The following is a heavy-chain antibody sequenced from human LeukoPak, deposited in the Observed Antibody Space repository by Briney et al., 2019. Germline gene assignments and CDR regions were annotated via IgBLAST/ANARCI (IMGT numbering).Heavy chain of an antibody. J-gene: IGHJ6*02. CDR3: ARGKYSSSWYVDRFSQYYYYGMDV. D-gene: IGHD6-13*01. CDR1: GGSFSGYY. V-gene: IGHV4-34*01. Sequence: SETPSLTCAVYGGSFSGYYWSWIRQPPGKGLEWIGEINHSGSTNYNPSLKSRVTISVDTSKNQFSLKLSSVTAADTAVYYCARGKYSSSWYVDRFSQYYYYGMDVWGQGTTVTVSS. CDR2: INHSGST.